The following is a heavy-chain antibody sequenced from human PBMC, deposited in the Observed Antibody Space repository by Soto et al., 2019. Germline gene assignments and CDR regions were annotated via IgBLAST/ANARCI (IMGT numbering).Heavy chain of an antibody. CDR2: IGREGNIK. J-gene: IGHJ1*01. Sequence: GGSLRLSCAASGFTFSSHSMHWVRQVPGKGLEWVGVIGREGNIKYYADSVKGRFAMSRDNSKNTLYLQMDSLRVEDTGVYYCAREGTIVVIPAAPEFWGQGTLVTVSS. V-gene: IGHV3-30*03. CDR1: GFTFSSHS. D-gene: IGHD2-2*01. CDR3: AREGTIVVIPAAPEF.